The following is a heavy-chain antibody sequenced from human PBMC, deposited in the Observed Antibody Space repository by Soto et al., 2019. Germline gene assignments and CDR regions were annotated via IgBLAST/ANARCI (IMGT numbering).Heavy chain of an antibody. D-gene: IGHD1-26*01. V-gene: IGHV3-7*01. J-gene: IGHJ4*02. Sequence: EVQLVESGGGLVQPGGSLRLSCAASGFTFSTYWMSWVRQAPGKGLEWVANIKHDGSDKYYVDSVKGRFTISRDNAKSSLFLQMNSLRAEDTAVYYCARDCGTVGAPRPWLWGQGTLVTVSS. CDR3: ARDCGTVGAPRPWL. CDR2: IKHDGSDK. CDR1: GFTFSTYW.